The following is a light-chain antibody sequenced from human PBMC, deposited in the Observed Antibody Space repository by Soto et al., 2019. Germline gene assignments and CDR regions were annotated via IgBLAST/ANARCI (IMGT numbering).Light chain of an antibody. CDR3: QQRSNS. J-gene: IGKJ4*01. CDR2: DAS. CDR1: QSVSRS. Sequence: EIVLTHSPGTLSLSPGDRATLSCRASQSVSRSLTWYQQKPGQAPRLLIYDASTRATGIPPRFSGSGSGTDFTLTISSLEPEDFAVYYCQQRSNSFGGGTKVDIK. V-gene: IGKV3-11*01.